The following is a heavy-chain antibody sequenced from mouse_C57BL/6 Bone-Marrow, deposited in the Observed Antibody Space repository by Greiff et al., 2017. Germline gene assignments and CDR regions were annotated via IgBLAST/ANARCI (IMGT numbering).Heavy chain of an antibody. J-gene: IGHJ1*03. V-gene: IGHV5-15*01. CDR2: ISNLAYSI. CDR3: ARQRDLLFTTVVSPYWYFDV. Sequence: EVQVVESGGGLVQPGGSLKLSCAASGFTFSDYGMAWVRQAPRKGPEWVAFISNLAYSIYYADTVTGRFTISRENAKNTLYLEMSSLRSEDTAMYYCARQRDLLFTTVVSPYWYFDVWGTGTTVTVSS. CDR1: GFTFSDYG. D-gene: IGHD1-1*01.